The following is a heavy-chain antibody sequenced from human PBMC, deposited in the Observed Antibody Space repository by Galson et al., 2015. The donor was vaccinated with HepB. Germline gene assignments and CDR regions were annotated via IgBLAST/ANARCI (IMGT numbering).Heavy chain of an antibody. V-gene: IGHV3-21*04. CDR1: GFTFSDHT. CDR3: VRGAKYSFDY. Sequence: SLRLSCAAYGFTFSDHTMNWVRQAPGKGLEWVSSISRSGTNIYYADSVRGRFTISRDNTKNSLYLQMDSLKTEDTAVYYCVRGAKYSFDYWGQGALVTVSS. CDR2: ISRSGTNI. J-gene: IGHJ4*02.